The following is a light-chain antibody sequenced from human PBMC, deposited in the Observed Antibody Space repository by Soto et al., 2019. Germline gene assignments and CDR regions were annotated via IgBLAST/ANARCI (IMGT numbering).Light chain of an antibody. J-gene: IGKJ1*01. V-gene: IGKV1-5*03. Sequence: DIQMTQSPSTLSASLGDRVTITCRASQSISTWLAWYQQKPGKAPKLLIYKASNLQSGVPSRLSGSGSGTEFTLTISSLQPDDFATYYCQQYVSYCTFVQGTKVEIK. CDR1: QSISTW. CDR3: QQYVSYCT. CDR2: KAS.